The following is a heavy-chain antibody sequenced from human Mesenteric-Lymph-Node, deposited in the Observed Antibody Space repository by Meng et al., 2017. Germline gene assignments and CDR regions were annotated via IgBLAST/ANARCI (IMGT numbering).Heavy chain of an antibody. V-gene: IGHV4-61*10. Sequence: SETLSLTCTVSGGSISSISTYSYYWNWIRQPAGKELEWIGRINDGGTNYNPSLKSRVTISVDTSKNQFSLKLSSVTAADTAVYYCARGIGGYCSSTSCYSPSFDYWGQGTLVTVSS. CDR1: GGSISSISTYSYY. J-gene: IGHJ4*02. CDR3: ARGIGGYCSSTSCYSPSFDY. CDR2: INDGGT. D-gene: IGHD2-2*02.